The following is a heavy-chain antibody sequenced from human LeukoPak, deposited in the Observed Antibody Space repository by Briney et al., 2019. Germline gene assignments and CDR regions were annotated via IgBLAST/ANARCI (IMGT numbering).Heavy chain of an antibody. CDR3: ARDGRGYASSWYFDL. Sequence: PSETLSLTCTVSGGSISSYYWSWIRQPAGEGLEWIGRIYTSGSTNYSPSLKSRVTLSVDTSRNQFSLRLSSVTAADTAVYYCARDGRGYASSWYFDLWGQGTLVTVSS. J-gene: IGHJ4*02. V-gene: IGHV4-4*07. CDR2: IYTSGST. CDR1: GGSISSYY. D-gene: IGHD6-13*01.